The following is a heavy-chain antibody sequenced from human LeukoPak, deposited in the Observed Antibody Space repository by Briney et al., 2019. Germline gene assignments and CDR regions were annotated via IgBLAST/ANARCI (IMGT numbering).Heavy chain of an antibody. CDR3: ARDTDGYIYGYYYYGMDV. J-gene: IGHJ6*02. Sequence: PGGSLRLSCAASGFTFDDYAMHWGRQAPGKGLEWVSLISGDSHGTFYADSVKGRFTISRDNSKNSLYLQMNSLRNDDTALYYCARDTDGYIYGYYYYGMDVWGQGTTVTVSS. CDR1: GFTFDDYA. D-gene: IGHD5-18*01. V-gene: IGHV3-43*02. CDR2: ISGDSHGT.